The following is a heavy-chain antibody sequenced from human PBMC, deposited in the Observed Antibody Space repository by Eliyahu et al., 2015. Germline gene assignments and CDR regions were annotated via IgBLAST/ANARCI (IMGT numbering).Heavy chain of an antibody. V-gene: IGHV4-59*01. Sequence: QVQLQESGPGLVKPSETLSLTCTVSGGSIXSYXXXXXRPPPGKRLEWIGYIYYIGSTNYNPSLKSRVTISVDTSKNQFSLKLSSVTAADTAVYYCARDEGAGYCSGGSCGNWFAPWGQGTLVTVSS. CDR3: ARDEGAGYCSGGSCGNWFAP. J-gene: IGHJ5*02. CDR1: GGSIXSYX. CDR2: IYYIGST. D-gene: IGHD2-15*01.